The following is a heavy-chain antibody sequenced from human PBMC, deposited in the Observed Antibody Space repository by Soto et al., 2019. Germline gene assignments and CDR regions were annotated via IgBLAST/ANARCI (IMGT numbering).Heavy chain of an antibody. Sequence: QVQLVQSGAEVKKPGSSVKVSCKASGGTFSSYAISWVRQAPGQGLEWMGGIIPIFGTANYAQKFQGRVTITADKSTSTAYMELSSLRSEDTALYYCVRAVTIGGVIVIPTYYYYGMDVWGQETTVTVSS. CDR2: IIPIFGTA. CDR3: VRAVTIGGVIVIPTYYYYGMDV. D-gene: IGHD3-16*02. V-gene: IGHV1-69*06. CDR1: GGTFSSYA. J-gene: IGHJ6*02.